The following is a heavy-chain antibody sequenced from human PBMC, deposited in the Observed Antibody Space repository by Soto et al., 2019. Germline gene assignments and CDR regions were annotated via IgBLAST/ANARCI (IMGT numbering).Heavy chain of an antibody. CDR2: MSPDGSQK. J-gene: IGHJ4*02. CDR1: GFTFSSFG. V-gene: IGHV3-30*03. CDR3: ARAIRYYGSGSYFDY. Sequence: SGGSLRLSCVVSGFTFSSFGIHWVRQGPGKGLEWVAVMSPDGSQKYHADSVKGRFTISRDNSRKTLYLQMNSLRSEDSAVYYCARAIRYYGSGSYFDYWGQGTLVTVSS. D-gene: IGHD3-10*01.